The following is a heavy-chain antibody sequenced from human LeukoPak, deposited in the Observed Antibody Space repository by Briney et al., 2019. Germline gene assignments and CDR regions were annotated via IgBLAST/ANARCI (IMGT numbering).Heavy chain of an antibody. J-gene: IGHJ3*02. Sequence: PGRSLRLSCAASGINFITYALHWVRQAPGKGLEWVAVISDDGVNKYFAESVKGRFTISRDDSKKTLYLQMNSLRVEDTVIYYCARGSRSSSGGGGAFDIWGQGTAVTVSS. CDR1: GINFITYA. V-gene: IGHV3-30-3*01. CDR3: ARGSRSSSGGGGAFDI. D-gene: IGHD6-6*01. CDR2: ISDDGVNK.